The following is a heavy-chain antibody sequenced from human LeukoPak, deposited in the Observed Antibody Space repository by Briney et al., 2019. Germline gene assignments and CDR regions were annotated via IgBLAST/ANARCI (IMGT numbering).Heavy chain of an antibody. CDR1: GFTFSSYA. J-gene: IGHJ5*02. V-gene: IGHV3-23*01. Sequence: GESLKISCAASGFTFSSYAMSWVRQAPGKGLEWVSAISGSGGSTYYADSVKGRFTISRDHSKNTLYLQMNSLRAEDTAVYYCAKDWGMTTNSYNWFDPWGQGTLVTVSS. CDR2: ISGSGGST. D-gene: IGHD4-11*01. CDR3: AKDWGMTTNSYNWFDP.